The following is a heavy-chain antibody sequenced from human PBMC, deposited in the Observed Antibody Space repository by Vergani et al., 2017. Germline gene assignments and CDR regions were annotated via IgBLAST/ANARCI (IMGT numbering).Heavy chain of an antibody. Sequence: EVQLVESGGGLVKPGGSLRLSCAASGFTFSNAWMSWVRQAPGKGLEWVGRIKSKTDGGTTDYAAPVKGRFTISRDDSKNTLYLQMNSLKTEDTAVYYCAKDGGDHSINWFDPWGQGTLVTVSS. CDR2: IKSKTDGGTT. J-gene: IGHJ5*02. CDR1: GFTFSNAW. D-gene: IGHD4-17*01. CDR3: AKDGGDHSINWFDP. V-gene: IGHV3-15*01.